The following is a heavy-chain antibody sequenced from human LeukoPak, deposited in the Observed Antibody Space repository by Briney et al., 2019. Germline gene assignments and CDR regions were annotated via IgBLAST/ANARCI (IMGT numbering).Heavy chain of an antibody. CDR1: GFTFSSYA. J-gene: IGHJ4*02. D-gene: IGHD2-2*01. CDR2: ISYDGSNK. Sequence: GGSLRLSCAASGFTFSSYAMHWVRQAPGKGLEWVAVISYDGSNKYYADSVKGRFTISRDNSKNTLYLQMNSLRAEDTAVYYCARDVGVPAEMYYFDYWGQGTLVTVSS. CDR3: ARDVGVPAEMYYFDY. V-gene: IGHV3-30-3*01.